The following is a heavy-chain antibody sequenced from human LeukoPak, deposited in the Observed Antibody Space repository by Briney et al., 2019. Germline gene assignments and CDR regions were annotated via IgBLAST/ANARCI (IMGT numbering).Heavy chain of an antibody. CDR1: GGSISSHF. D-gene: IGHD3-10*01. J-gene: IGHJ5*02. V-gene: IGHV4-59*11. CDR2: IYYSGTT. Sequence: PSETLSLTCTVSGGSISSHFWTWIRQPPGKGLEWIGYIYYSGTTNYNPSLKSRVSISVDTSKNEFSLKLSSVTAADTAVYYCARAFGTFNWFDPWGQGTLVTVSS. CDR3: ARAFGTFNWFDP.